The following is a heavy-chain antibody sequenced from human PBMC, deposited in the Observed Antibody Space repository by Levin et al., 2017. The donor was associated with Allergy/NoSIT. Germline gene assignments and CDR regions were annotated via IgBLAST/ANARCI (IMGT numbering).Heavy chain of an antibody. CDR1: GFTFSNAW. CDR3: TTDPDFLEWLLYRGPGGMDV. D-gene: IGHD3-3*01. Sequence: LSLTCAASGFTFSNAWMSWVRQAPGKGLEWVGRIKSKTDGGTTDYAAPVKGRFTISRDDSKNTLYLQMNSLKTEDTAVYYCTTDPDFLEWLLYRGPGGMDVWGQGTTVTVSS. J-gene: IGHJ6*02. CDR2: IKSKTDGGTT. V-gene: IGHV3-15*01.